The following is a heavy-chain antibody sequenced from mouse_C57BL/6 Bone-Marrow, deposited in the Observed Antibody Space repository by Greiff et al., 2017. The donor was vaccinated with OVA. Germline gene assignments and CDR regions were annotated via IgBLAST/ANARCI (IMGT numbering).Heavy chain of an antibody. V-gene: IGHV1-55*01. CDR1: GYTFTSYW. CDR3: AREEIIYGNYIAY. Sequence: QVQLKQPGAELVKPGASVKLSCKASGYTFTSYWITWVKQRPGQGLEWIGDIYPGSGSTNYNEKFKSKATLTVDTSSSTAYMQLSSLTSEDSAVYYCAREEIIYGNYIAYWGQGTLVTVSA. J-gene: IGHJ3*01. CDR2: IYPGSGST. D-gene: IGHD2-1*01.